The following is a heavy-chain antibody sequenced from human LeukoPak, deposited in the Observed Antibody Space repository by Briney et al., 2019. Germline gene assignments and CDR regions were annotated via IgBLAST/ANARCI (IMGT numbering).Heavy chain of an antibody. D-gene: IGHD4/OR15-4a*01. Sequence: SETLSLTCTVSGGSISSVSHYWGWVRQPPGKGLEWIGSIHYRGNTFYNSSLRSRVTISLDTSSNQFSLNLRSVTVADTTLYFCARDMRESMVVTLFQQWGQGTLVTVSS. J-gene: IGHJ1*01. V-gene: IGHV4-39*07. CDR3: ARDMRESMVVTLFQQ. CDR1: GGSISSVSHY. CDR2: IHYRGNT.